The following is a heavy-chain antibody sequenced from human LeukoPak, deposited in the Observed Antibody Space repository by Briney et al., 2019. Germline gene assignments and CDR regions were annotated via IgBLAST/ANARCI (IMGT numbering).Heavy chain of an antibody. V-gene: IGHV4-39*07. CDR2: IYYSGST. J-gene: IGHJ6*03. D-gene: IGHD5-12*01. CDR1: GGSISSSSYY. CDR3: ARGYSNAYYYGYYYMDV. Sequence: SETLSLTCTVSGGSISSSSYYWGWIRHPPGKGLEWFGSIYYSGSTYYNPSLKSRVTISVDTSKNQFSLRLSSVTAADTAVYYCARGYSNAYYYGYYYMDVWGKGTTVTVSS.